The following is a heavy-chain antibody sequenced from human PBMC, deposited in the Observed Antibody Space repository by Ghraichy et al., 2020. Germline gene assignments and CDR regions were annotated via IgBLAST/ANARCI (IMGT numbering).Heavy chain of an antibody. Sequence: SETLSLTCAVYGGSFSGYYWSWIRQPPGKGLEWIGEINHSGTGNYNPSLKSRVSISVDTSKNQFSLTLSSVTAADTAVYFCARRCCRGGNCYGAPDYWGHGTLVTVSS. CDR3: ARRCCRGGNCYGAPDY. V-gene: IGHV4-34*01. CDR1: GGSFSGYY. CDR2: INHSGTG. D-gene: IGHD2-15*01. J-gene: IGHJ4*01.